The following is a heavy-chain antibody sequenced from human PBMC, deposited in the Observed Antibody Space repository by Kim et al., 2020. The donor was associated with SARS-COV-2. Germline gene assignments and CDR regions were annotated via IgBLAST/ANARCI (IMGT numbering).Heavy chain of an antibody. V-gene: IGHV4-59*13. J-gene: IGHJ6*02. CDR3: ARDRDYYDSSGYYVNYYYGMDV. CDR1: GGSISSYY. Sequence: SETLSLTCTVSGGSISSYYWSWIRQPPGKGLEWIGYIYYSGSTNYNPSLKSRVTISVDTSKNQFSLKLSSVTAADTAVYYCARDRDYYDSSGYYVNYYYGMDVWGQGTTVTVSS. D-gene: IGHD3-22*01. CDR2: IYYSGST.